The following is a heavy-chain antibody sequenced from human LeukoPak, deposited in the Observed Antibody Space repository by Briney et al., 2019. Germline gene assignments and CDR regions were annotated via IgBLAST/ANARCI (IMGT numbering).Heavy chain of an antibody. CDR1: GFTFSTYA. D-gene: IGHD6-19*01. Sequence: GGSLRLSCAASGFTFSTYAMSWVRHTPGKGLEWVSGIRSGGNTQYTDSVKGRFTVSRDNSKNTLHLQMDSLRAEDTAIYYCTKDRRQWVVPYFDSWGQGTVVTVSS. J-gene: IGHJ4*02. CDR2: IRSGGNT. V-gene: IGHV3-23*01. CDR3: TKDRRQWVVPYFDS.